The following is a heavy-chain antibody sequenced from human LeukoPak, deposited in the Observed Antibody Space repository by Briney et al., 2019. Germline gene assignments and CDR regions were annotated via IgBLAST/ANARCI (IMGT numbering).Heavy chain of an antibody. D-gene: IGHD2-2*01. CDR2: ISYDGSNK. V-gene: IGHV3-30*18. CDR1: GFTFSSYG. Sequence: GGSLRLSCAASGFTFSSYGMHWVRQAPGKGLEWVAVISYDGSNKYYADSVKGRFTISGDNSKNTLYLQMNSLRAEDTAVYYCAKDFGCSSTSCYPYFDYWGQGTLVTVSS. J-gene: IGHJ4*02. CDR3: AKDFGCSSTSCYPYFDY.